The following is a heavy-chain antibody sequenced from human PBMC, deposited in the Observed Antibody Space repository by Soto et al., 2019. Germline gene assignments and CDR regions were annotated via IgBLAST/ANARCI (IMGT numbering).Heavy chain of an antibody. D-gene: IGHD7-27*01. Sequence: WASVKVSCKVSGYTLTELSMHWVRQAPGKGLEWMGGFDPEDGETIYAQMFQGRVTMTEDTSTDTAYMELSSLRSEDTAVYYCATGVLGWFDPWGQGTLVTVSS. J-gene: IGHJ5*02. CDR2: FDPEDGET. CDR1: GYTLTELS. CDR3: ATGVLGWFDP. V-gene: IGHV1-24*01.